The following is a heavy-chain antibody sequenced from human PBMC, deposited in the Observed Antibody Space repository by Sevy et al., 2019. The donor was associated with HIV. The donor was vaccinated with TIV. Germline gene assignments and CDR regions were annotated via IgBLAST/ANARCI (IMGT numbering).Heavy chain of an antibody. V-gene: IGHV3-23*01. CDR3: AREGCTKPHDY. Sequence: GGSLRLSCAASGFTFRMYSMSWVRQPPGKGLEWVSTLSFGCGEINYADSVKGRFTISRDNSKSSVYLQMNNLRPEDTAVYYCAREGCTKPHDYWGQGTLVTVSS. CDR2: LSFGCGEI. D-gene: IGHD2-8*01. CDR1: GFTFRMYS. J-gene: IGHJ4*02.